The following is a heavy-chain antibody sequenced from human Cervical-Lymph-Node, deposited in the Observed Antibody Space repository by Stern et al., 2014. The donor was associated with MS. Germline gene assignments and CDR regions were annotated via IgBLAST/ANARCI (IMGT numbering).Heavy chain of an antibody. CDR3: AKERHGDYVFYYGMDV. D-gene: IGHD4-17*01. J-gene: IGHJ6*02. CDR2: ISYDGSNK. CDR1: GFTFSSYG. V-gene: IGHV3-30*18. Sequence: VHLVESGGGVVQPGRSLRLSCAASGFTFSSYGMHWVRQAPGKGLEWVAVISYDGSNKYYADSVKGRVTISRDNSKNTLYLQMNSLRAEDTAVYYCAKERHGDYVFYYGMDVWGQGTTVTVSS.